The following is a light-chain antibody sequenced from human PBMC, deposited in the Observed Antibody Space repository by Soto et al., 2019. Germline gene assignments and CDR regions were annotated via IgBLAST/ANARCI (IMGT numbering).Light chain of an antibody. CDR2: GAS. J-gene: IGKJ4*01. V-gene: IGKV3-20*01. Sequence: EIVLTQSPVTLSLSPGERATLSCRAGQSVSNSLAWYQQKPGQTPRLLIYGASSRATGIPDRFSGSGSGTDFTLTISRLEPEDFAVYYCQQYGSSSLTIGGGTKVEIK. CDR3: QQYGSSSLT. CDR1: QSVSNS.